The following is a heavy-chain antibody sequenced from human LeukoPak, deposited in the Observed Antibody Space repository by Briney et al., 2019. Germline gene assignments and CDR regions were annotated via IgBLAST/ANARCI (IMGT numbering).Heavy chain of an antibody. V-gene: IGHV3-23*01. Sequence: GGSLRLSCAASGFTFSSYAMSWVRQAPGKGLEWVSAISGSGGSTYYADSVKGRFTISRDNSKNTVSLQMNSLRAEDTAVYYCARGGGDYHPEDYWGQGTLVTVSS. CDR1: GFTFSSYA. D-gene: IGHD2-21*02. J-gene: IGHJ4*02. CDR3: ARGGGDYHPEDY. CDR2: ISGSGGST.